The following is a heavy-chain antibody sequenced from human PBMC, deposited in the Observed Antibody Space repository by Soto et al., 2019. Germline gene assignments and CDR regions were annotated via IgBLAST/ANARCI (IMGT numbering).Heavy chain of an antibody. D-gene: IGHD1-26*01. CDR1: GFTFSNAW. CDR2: IKSKTDGGTT. Sequence: GGSLRLSCAASGFTFSNAWMSWVRQAPGKGLEWVGRIKSKTDGGTTDYAAPVKGRFTISRDDSKNTLYLQMNSLKTEDTAVYYCNTDSKSRGTWELLREAFDIWGQGTMVTVSS. V-gene: IGHV3-15*01. CDR3: NTDSKSRGTWELLREAFDI. J-gene: IGHJ3*02.